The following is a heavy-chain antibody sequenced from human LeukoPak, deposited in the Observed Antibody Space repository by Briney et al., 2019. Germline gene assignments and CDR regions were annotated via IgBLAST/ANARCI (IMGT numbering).Heavy chain of an antibody. CDR3: ARALIGRDAFDI. CDR1: GYTFTSYD. Sequence: ASVKVSCKASGYTFTSYDINWVRQATGQGLEWMGWMNPNSGNTGYAQKFQGRVTITRNTSISTAYMELSSLRSDDTAVYYCARALIGRDAFDIWGQGTVSPSLQ. CDR2: MNPNSGNT. J-gene: IGHJ3*02. V-gene: IGHV1-8*03. D-gene: IGHD2-21*01.